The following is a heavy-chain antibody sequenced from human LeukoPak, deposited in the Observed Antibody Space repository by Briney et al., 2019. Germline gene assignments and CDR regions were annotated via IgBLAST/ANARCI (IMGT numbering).Heavy chain of an antibody. J-gene: IGHJ6*03. V-gene: IGHV1-2*02. CDR2: IDPNSGVT. Sequence: ASVKVSCKASGFTFTVYYIHWVRQAPGQGLEWLGWIDPNSGVTNYAQRFQGRVTMTRDTSISTAYMELSRLRSDDTAVYYCARGSSGWYYYYYMDVWGKGTTVTVSS. D-gene: IGHD6-19*01. CDR3: ARGSSGWYYYYYMDV. CDR1: GFTFTVYY.